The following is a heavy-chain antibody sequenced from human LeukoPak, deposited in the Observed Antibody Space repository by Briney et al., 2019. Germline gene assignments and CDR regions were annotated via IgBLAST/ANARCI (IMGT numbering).Heavy chain of an antibody. Sequence: GRSLRPSCAASGFSFSTYGMHWVRQAPGKGLEWVAVIWYDGNNKYYADSVKGRFTISRDNSKNTLFLQMNSLRAEDSAVYYCARAPPYRSGVACYFDYWGQGTLVTVSS. J-gene: IGHJ4*02. V-gene: IGHV3-33*01. D-gene: IGHD2-15*01. CDR3: ARAPPYRSGVACYFDY. CDR1: GFSFSTYG. CDR2: IWYDGNNK.